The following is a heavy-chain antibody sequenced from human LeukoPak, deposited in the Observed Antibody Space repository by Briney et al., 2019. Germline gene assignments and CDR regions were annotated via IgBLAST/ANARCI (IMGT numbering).Heavy chain of an antibody. J-gene: IGHJ4*02. CDR1: GGSISSGGYY. Sequence: SETLSLTCAVSGGSISSGGYYWTWIRQPPGKGLEWIGEINHSGSANYNPSLKSRVTISLDTSKNQFSLKLSSVTAADTAVYYCARGQGTVTTHWGQGTLVTVSS. CDR3: ARGQGTVTTH. V-gene: IGHV4-34*01. CDR2: INHSGSA. D-gene: IGHD4-17*01.